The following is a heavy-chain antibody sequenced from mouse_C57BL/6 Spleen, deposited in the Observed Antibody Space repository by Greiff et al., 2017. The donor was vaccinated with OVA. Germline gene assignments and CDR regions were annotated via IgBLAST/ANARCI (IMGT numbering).Heavy chain of an antibody. Sequence: VMLVESGPGLVQPSQSLSITCTVSGFSLTSYGVHWVRQPPGKGLEWLGVIWSGGSTDYNAAFISRLSISKDNSKSQVFFKMNSLQADDTAIYYCAKGGRRYFDVWGTGTTVTVSS. CDR3: AKGGRRYFDV. J-gene: IGHJ1*03. D-gene: IGHD1-2*01. CDR1: GFSLTSYG. CDR2: IWSGGST. V-gene: IGHV2-4*01.